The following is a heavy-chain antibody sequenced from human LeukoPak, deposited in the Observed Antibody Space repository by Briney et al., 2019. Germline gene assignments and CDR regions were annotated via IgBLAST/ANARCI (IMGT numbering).Heavy chain of an antibody. J-gene: IGHJ3*02. CDR3: ARDSVLGAI. CDR2: INTNTGNP. Sequence: GASVKVSCKASGGTFSSYAISWVRQAPGQGLEWMGWINTNTGNPTYAQGFTGRFDFSLDTSVSTAYLQISSLKAEDTAVYYCARDSVLGAIWGQGTMVTVSS. D-gene: IGHD3-3*02. CDR1: GGTFSSYA. V-gene: IGHV7-4-1*02.